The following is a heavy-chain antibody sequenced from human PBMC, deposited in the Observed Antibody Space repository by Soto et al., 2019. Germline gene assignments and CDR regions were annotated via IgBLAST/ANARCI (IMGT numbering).Heavy chain of an antibody. V-gene: IGHV3-13*01. CDR2: IRTAGDT. J-gene: IGHJ4*02. CDR1: GFTFSTYD. D-gene: IGHD6-19*01. CDR3: ARVKSNGWYYSDN. Sequence: EVQLVESGGGLVQPGGSLRLSCAASGFTFSTYDMHWVRLVTGKGLEWVSAIRTAGDTYYPGSVKGRFTISRENAKNSLYLQMDSLRVEDTAVYYCARVKSNGWYYSDNWGQGTLVTVSS.